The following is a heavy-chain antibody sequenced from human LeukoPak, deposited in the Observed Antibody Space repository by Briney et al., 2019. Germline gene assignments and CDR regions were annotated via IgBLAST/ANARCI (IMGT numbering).Heavy chain of an antibody. J-gene: IGHJ4*02. V-gene: IGHV3-23*01. CDR2: ITYSGDST. Sequence: PGGSLRLSCAASGFTFSSYAMNWVRQAPGKGLEWVSTITYSGDSTYYADSVKGRFTISRDNSKNTLYLQMNSLRVEDSALYYCAKSSDCGGGSCYKFDYWGQGVLVTVSS. D-gene: IGHD2-15*01. CDR1: GFTFSSYA. CDR3: AKSSDCGGGSCYKFDY.